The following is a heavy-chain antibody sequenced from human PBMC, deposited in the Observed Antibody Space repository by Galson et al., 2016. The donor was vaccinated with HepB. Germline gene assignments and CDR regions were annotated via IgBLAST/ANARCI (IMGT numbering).Heavy chain of an antibody. Sequence: SLRLSCAASGFTFSSYGMHWVRQAPGKGLEWVAVIWYDGSNKYYADSVKGRFTISRDNSKDTLYLQMNSLRDEDTAVYYCAKGRTGTTGPVEYWGQGTLVTVSS. D-gene: IGHD1-1*01. CDR1: GFTFSSYG. CDR3: AKGRTGTTGPVEY. V-gene: IGHV3-33*06. CDR2: IWYDGSNK. J-gene: IGHJ4*02.